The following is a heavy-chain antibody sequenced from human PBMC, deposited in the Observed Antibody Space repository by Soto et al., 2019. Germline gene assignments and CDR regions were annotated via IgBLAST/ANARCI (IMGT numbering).Heavy chain of an antibody. CDR3: ARDLPPVDY. Sequence: QIQLVQSGAEVKKPGASVKVSCKASGYTFSSYHITWVRQAPGQGLEWMGWISAYNGNTNYAQNLQARVTMTTDPSTSTAYRELRSLRSDDTAVYYCARDLPPVDYWGQGPLVTVSS. CDR1: GYTFSSYH. V-gene: IGHV1-18*01. J-gene: IGHJ4*02. CDR2: ISAYNGNT.